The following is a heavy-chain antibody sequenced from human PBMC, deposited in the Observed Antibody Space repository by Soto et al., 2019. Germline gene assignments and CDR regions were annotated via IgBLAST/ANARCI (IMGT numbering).Heavy chain of an antibody. CDR1: GGSFSGYY. D-gene: IGHD3-3*01. CDR2: INHSGST. Sequence: KPSETLSLTCAVYGGSFSGYYWSWIRQPPGKGLEWIGEINHSGSTNYNPSLKSRVTISVDTSKNQFSLKLSSVTAADTAVYYCARDRPIINDFWSGYWDWFDPWGQGTLVTVSS. V-gene: IGHV4-34*01. J-gene: IGHJ5*02. CDR3: ARDRPIINDFWSGYWDWFDP.